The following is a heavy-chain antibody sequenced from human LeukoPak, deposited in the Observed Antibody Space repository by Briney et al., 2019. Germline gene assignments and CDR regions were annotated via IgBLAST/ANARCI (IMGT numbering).Heavy chain of an antibody. CDR3: ARSGKQYGSGSSYDY. Sequence: ASVKVSCKASGYTFTSYGISWVRQAPGQGLEWMGWISAYNGNTNYAQKLQGRVTMTTDTSTSTAYMELSSLRSEDTAVYYCARSGKQYGSGSSYDYWGQGTLVTVSS. D-gene: IGHD3-10*01. V-gene: IGHV1-18*01. J-gene: IGHJ4*02. CDR2: ISAYNGNT. CDR1: GYTFTSYG.